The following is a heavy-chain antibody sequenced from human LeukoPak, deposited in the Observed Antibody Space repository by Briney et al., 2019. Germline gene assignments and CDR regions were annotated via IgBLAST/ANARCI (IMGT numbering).Heavy chain of an antibody. CDR1: GFTFSDYY. D-gene: IGHD3-10*01. V-gene: IGHV3-11*04. Sequence: GGSLRLSCAASGFTFSDYYMSWIRQAPGKGLEWVSYISSSGSTIYYADSVKGRFTISRDNAKNSLYLQMNSLRAEDTAVYYCARVGITMVRGVTITDLYYFDYWGQGTLVTVSS. CDR2: ISSSGSTI. CDR3: ARVGITMVRGVTITDLYYFDY. J-gene: IGHJ4*02.